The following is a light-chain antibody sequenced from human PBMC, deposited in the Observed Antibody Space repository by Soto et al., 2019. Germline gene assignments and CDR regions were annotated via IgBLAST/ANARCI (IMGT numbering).Light chain of an antibody. CDR2: GAS. CDR1: QSVSSSS. CDR3: QQHSHWPPWT. Sequence: EIVLTQSPGTLSLSPGERATLSCRASQSVSSSSLAWYQQKPGQAPRLLIYGASSRATGIPDRFSGSGSGTDFTLTISRLEPEDFAVYYCQQHSHWPPWTFGQGTKVDIK. J-gene: IGKJ1*01. V-gene: IGKV3D-20*02.